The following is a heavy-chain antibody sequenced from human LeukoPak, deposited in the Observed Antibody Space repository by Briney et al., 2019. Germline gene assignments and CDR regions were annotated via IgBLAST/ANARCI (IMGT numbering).Heavy chain of an antibody. CDR2: IYPGDSDT. CDR3: ARQTPTSIGYFDY. Sequence: GESLKISCKGSGYSFTSYWIGWVRQMPGKGPEWMGIIYPGDSDTRYSPSFQGQVTISAGKSISTAYLQWSSLKASDTAMYYCARQTPTSIGYFDYWGQGTLVTVSS. D-gene: IGHD6-6*01. J-gene: IGHJ4*02. CDR1: GYSFTSYW. V-gene: IGHV5-51*01.